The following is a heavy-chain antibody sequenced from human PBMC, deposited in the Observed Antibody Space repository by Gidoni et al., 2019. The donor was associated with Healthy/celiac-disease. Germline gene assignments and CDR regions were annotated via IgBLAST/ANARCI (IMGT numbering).Heavy chain of an antibody. J-gene: IGHJ4*02. Sequence: EVQLVESGGGLVQPGGSLRLSCAASGFTFSSYSMNWVRQAPGKGLEWVSYISSSSSTIYYADSVKGRFTISRDNAKNSLYLQMNSLRAEDTAVYYCARDAQRGYYGSGSYYNDYWGQGTLVTVSS. CDR2: ISSSSSTI. V-gene: IGHV3-48*04. CDR3: ARDAQRGYYGSGSYYNDY. D-gene: IGHD3-10*01. CDR1: GFTFSSYS.